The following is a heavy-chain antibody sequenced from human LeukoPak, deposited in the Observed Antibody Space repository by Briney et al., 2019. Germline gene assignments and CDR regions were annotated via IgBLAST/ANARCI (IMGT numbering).Heavy chain of an antibody. Sequence: GSSVKVSCKASGGTFSSYAISWVRQAPGQGLEWMGRIIPILGIANYAQKFQGRVTITADKSTSTAYMELSSLRSEDTAVYYCARGDYYDSSGYYDPWGQGTLVTVSS. D-gene: IGHD3-22*01. CDR1: GGTFSSYA. J-gene: IGHJ5*02. V-gene: IGHV1-69*04. CDR3: ARGDYYDSSGYYDP. CDR2: IIPILGIA.